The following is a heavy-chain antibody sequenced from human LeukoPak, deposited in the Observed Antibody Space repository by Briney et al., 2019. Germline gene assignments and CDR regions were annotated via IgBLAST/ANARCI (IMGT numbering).Heavy chain of an antibody. V-gene: IGHV4-59*11. J-gene: IGHJ5*02. Sequence: PSETLSLTCTVSGGSISGHYWSWIRQPPGKGLEWIGYIYYSGSTNYNPSLKSRVTISVDTSKNQFSLKLSSVTAADTAVHYCGRLYDSDDYTDWFDPWGQGTLVTVSS. D-gene: IGHD3-22*01. CDR1: GGSISGHY. CDR3: GRLYDSDDYTDWFDP. CDR2: IYYSGST.